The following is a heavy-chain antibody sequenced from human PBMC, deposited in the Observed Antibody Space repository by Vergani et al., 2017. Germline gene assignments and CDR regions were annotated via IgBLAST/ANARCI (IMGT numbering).Heavy chain of an antibody. Sequence: EVQLVESGGGLVQPGGSLRLSCAASGFTFSSSWMHWVRQAPGKGLGWFSRIKSDGSSTRYADSVKVRFTISRDNAKNTLYLQMNSLRAEDTPVYYCARDPVRDSGDYWGQGTLVTVSS. CDR2: IKSDGSST. V-gene: IGHV3-74*01. D-gene: IGHD3/OR15-3a*01. CDR3: ARDPVRDSGDY. J-gene: IGHJ4*02. CDR1: GFTFSSSW.